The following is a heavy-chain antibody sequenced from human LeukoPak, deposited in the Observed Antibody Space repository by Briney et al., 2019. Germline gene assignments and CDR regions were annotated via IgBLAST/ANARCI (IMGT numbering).Heavy chain of an antibody. D-gene: IGHD3/OR15-3a*01. CDR3: AKRGVVIRVILVGFHKEAYYFES. V-gene: IGHV3-11*01. Sequence: GGSLRLSCAASGFTFSDYYMAWIRQAPGKGLEWISYISTSGSAVYYADSVKGRFTMSRDNAKNSLYLQMNSLRAEDTAVYFCAKRGVVIRVILVGFHKEAYYFESWGQGALVTVSS. CDR2: ISTSGSAV. J-gene: IGHJ4*02. CDR1: GFTFSDYY.